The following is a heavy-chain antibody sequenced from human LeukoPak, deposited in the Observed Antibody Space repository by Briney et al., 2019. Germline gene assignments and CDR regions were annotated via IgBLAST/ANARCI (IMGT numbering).Heavy chain of an antibody. Sequence: SETLSLTCTVSGGSISYYYWSWIRQPPGKGLEWIGYIYYSGSTNYSPSLKSRVTISVDTSKNQFSLKLSSVTAADTAIYYCARHLDPWGQGTLVTVSS. CDR3: ARHLDP. CDR2: IYYSGST. V-gene: IGHV4-59*01. J-gene: IGHJ5*02. CDR1: GGSISYYY.